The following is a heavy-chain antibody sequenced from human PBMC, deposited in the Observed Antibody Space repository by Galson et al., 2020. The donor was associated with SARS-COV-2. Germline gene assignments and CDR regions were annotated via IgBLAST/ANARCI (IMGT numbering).Heavy chain of an antibody. V-gene: IGHV5-10-1*01. D-gene: IGHD1-1*01. CDR1: GYSFTSYW. CDR3: ARARPPAGTFDP. Sequence: HGESLKIPCTGSGYSFTSYWISWVRQMPGKGLEWMGRIDPSDSYTNYSPSFQGHVTISADKSISTAYLQWSSLKASDTAMYYCARARPPAGTFDPWGQGTLVTVSS. CDR2: IDPSDSYT. J-gene: IGHJ5*02.